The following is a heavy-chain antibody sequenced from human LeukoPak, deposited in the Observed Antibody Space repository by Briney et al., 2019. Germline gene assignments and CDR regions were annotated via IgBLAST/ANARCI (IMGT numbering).Heavy chain of an antibody. J-gene: IGHJ4*02. CDR2: INHSGST. CDR3: ARSVPFKVGAADY. V-gene: IGHV4-34*01. CDR1: GGSFSGYY. Sequence: SETLSLTCAVYGGSFSGYYWSWIRQPPGKGLEWIGEINHSGSTNYNPSLKSRVTISVDTSKNQFSLQLRSMTSADTAVYYCARSVPFKVGAADYWGQGILVIVSS. D-gene: IGHD1-26*01.